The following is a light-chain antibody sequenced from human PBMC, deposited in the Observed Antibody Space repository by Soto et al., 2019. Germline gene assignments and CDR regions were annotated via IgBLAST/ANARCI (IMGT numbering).Light chain of an antibody. J-gene: IGLJ3*02. Sequence: QSALTQPASMSGSPGQSITISCTGTSSDVGTYNLVSWYQQHPGKAPKLMIFEGSERPSGVSNRFSGSKSGNTASLTISGLQAEDEADYYCCSYAGSSTYVFGGGTKLTVL. CDR1: SSDVGTYNL. CDR3: CSYAGSSTYV. V-gene: IGLV2-23*01. CDR2: EGS.